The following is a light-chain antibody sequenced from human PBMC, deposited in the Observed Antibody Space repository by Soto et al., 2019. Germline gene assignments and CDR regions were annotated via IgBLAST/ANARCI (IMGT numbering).Light chain of an antibody. Sequence: QSALTQPASVSGSPGQSITISCTGTSSDVGGYNYVSWYQQHPGKAPKLMIYEVSNRPSGVSNRLSGSKSGNTASLTISGLQAEDEADYYCSSYTSSSTVVFGGVTKLTVL. CDR3: SSYTSSSTVV. CDR1: SSDVGGYNY. V-gene: IGLV2-14*01. CDR2: EVS. J-gene: IGLJ2*01.